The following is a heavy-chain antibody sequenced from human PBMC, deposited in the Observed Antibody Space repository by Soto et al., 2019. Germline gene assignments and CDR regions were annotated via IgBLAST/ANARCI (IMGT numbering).Heavy chain of an antibody. CDR1: GFTFSDHY. J-gene: IGHJ2*01. CDR3: ARRHLGRDKYCDL. V-gene: IGHV3-72*01. D-gene: IGHD7-27*01. Sequence: EVQLEESGGGLVQPGGSLTLSCAASGFTFSDHYLDWVRQAPGKGLEWIGRIRDTANSYTCDYAASVKGRFTISRDDSKNSLCLQMNSLKTEDTATYCCARRHLGRDKYCDLRGRGTLVTVS. CDR2: IRDTANSYTC.